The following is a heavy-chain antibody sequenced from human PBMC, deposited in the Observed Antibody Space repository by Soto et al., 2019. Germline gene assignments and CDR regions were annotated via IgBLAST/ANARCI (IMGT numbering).Heavy chain of an antibody. J-gene: IGHJ6*02. V-gene: IGHV1-3*01. Sequence: ASVKVSCKASGYTFTSYAMHWVRQAPGQRLEWMGWINAGNGNTKYSQKFQGRVTITRDTSASTAYMELNSLRSEDTAVYYCARDFYDFWSGHIPSLGYYGMDVWGQGTTVTV. CDR2: INAGNGNT. CDR1: GYTFTSYA. CDR3: ARDFYDFWSGHIPSLGYYGMDV. D-gene: IGHD3-3*01.